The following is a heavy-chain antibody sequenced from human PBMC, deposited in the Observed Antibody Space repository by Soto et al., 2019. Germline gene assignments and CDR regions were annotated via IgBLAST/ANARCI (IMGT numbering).Heavy chain of an antibody. V-gene: IGHV3-15*01. D-gene: IGHD2-2*01. CDR1: GFTFSNAW. CDR2: IKIKTDGGTT. CDR3: RTDVWKYQLTLLYYLDY. Sequence: PGGSLRLSCAAPGFTFSNAWMSWVRQAPGKGLEWVGRIKIKTDGGTTEYAAPGKGRFTISKDDSKNTLYLQMNSLKTEDTDVYYCRTDVWKYQLTLLYYLDYWGQGTLVTVSS. J-gene: IGHJ4*02.